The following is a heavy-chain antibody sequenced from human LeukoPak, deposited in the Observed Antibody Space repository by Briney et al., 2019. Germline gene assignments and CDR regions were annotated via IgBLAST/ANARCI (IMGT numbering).Heavy chain of an antibody. CDR1: GFTFSRYA. D-gene: IGHD3-22*01. Sequence: GGSLRLSCAASGFTFSRYAVTSVRQAPGKGLEWVAVISYDGGTKYYGDSVKGRFTISRDNAKNTLYLQMNSLRAEDTAIHYCAKTHDSHVSDYYYDNPFDIWGQGTMVTVSS. J-gene: IGHJ3*02. V-gene: IGHV3-30*18. CDR2: ISYDGGTK. CDR3: AKTHDSHVSDYYYDNPFDI.